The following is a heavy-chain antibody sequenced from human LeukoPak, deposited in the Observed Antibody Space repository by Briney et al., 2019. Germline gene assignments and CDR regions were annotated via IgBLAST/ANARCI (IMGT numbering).Heavy chain of an antibody. CDR3: ARNAADCTTSACYDS. V-gene: IGHV3-53*01. J-gene: IGHJ4*02. CDR2: IYSGGVT. CDR1: GFTVSNNY. Sequence: GGSLRLSCAASGFTVSNNYMSWVRQAPGKGLEWVSLIYSGGVTYYADSVKGRFTISRDNSKNTLYLQMNSLRAEDTAVYHCARNAADCTTSACYDSWGQGTLVTVSS. D-gene: IGHD2-8*01.